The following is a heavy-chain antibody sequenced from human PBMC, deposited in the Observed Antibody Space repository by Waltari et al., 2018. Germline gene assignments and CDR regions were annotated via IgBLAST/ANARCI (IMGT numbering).Heavy chain of an antibody. V-gene: IGHV3-11*04. D-gene: IGHD5-12*01. CDR1: GSPFNNYY. J-gene: IGHJ4*02. CDR2: ISDNGNTI. Sequence: QVHLVESGGDLVKPGGSLSLPCVASGSPFNNYYITWIRQAPGKGLEWVSYISDNGNTIYYADSVKGRFTISRDNAKNSLYLQMNSLRAEDTAVYYCATTAIVAPFYWGQGTLVTVSS. CDR3: ATTAIVAPFY.